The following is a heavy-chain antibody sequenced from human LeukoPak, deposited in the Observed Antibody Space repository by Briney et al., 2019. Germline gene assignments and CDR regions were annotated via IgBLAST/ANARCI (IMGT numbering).Heavy chain of an antibody. V-gene: IGHV4-39*07. CDR1: GGSISSSSYY. CDR3: ARVGYSGYAYFDY. Sequence: SETLSLTCTVSGGSISSSSYYWGWIRQPPGKGLEWIGSIYYSGSTYYNPSLKSRVTISVDTSKNQFSLKLSSVTAADTAVYYCARVGYSGYAYFDYWGQGTLVTVSS. CDR2: IYYSGST. D-gene: IGHD5-12*01. J-gene: IGHJ4*02.